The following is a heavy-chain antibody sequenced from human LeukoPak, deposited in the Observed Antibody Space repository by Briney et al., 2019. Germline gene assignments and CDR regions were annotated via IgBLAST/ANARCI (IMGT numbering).Heavy chain of an antibody. D-gene: IGHD5-18*01. CDR3: AKVMGQLRLQGFDS. CDR2: INPNTVGT. CDR1: GYTFTGYY. Sequence: ASVKVSCKASGYTFTGYYMHWVRQAPGEGLEWMGWINPNTVGTNYAQKFQGRVTMTRDTSISTAYMELSSLRSDDTAVYYCAKVMGQLRLQGFDSWGQGTLVTVSS. J-gene: IGHJ4*02. V-gene: IGHV1-2*02.